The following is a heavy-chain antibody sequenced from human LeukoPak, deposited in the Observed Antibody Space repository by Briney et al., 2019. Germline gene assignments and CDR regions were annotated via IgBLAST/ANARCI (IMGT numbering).Heavy chain of an antibody. V-gene: IGHV3-30*03. J-gene: IGHJ4*02. CDR2: ISYDGSKQ. D-gene: IGHD4-17*01. CDR1: GFTFSSYG. Sequence: PGGSLRLSCAASGFTFSSYGMHWVRRAPGKGLEWVALISYDGSKQYYADSVKGRFTISRDNSKNTLYLQMNSLRADDSAVYYCAIGGRMTTVTTTFDYWGQGTLVTVSS. CDR3: AIGGRMTTVTTTFDY.